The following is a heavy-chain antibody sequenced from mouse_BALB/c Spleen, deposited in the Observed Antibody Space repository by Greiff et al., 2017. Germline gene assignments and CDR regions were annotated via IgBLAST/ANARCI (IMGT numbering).Heavy chain of an antibody. J-gene: IGHJ1*01. Sequence: VQLVESGAELARPGASVKMSCKASGYTFTSYTMHWVKQRPGQGLEWIGYINPSSGYTNYNQKFKDKATLTADKSSSTAYMQLSSLTSEDSAVYYCARTGLLLRSYWYFDVWGAGTTVTVSS. CDR3: ARTGLLLRSYWYFDV. D-gene: IGHD1-1*01. CDR2: INPSSGYT. CDR1: GYTFTSYT. V-gene: IGHV1-4*01.